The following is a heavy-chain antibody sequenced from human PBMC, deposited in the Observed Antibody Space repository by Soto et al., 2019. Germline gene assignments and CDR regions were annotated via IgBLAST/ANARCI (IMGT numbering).Heavy chain of an antibody. CDR2: INAGTGQT. Sequence: QVQLVQSGAEMKKPGASVKVSCKASGYSFSRYAVHWVRQAPGQRLEWMGWINAGTGQTKNSQTFPGRVTFTRDTSARTAYMELTSLRSDDTAVYYCASGRGGWYFDNWGQGTLVTVSS. CDR3: ASGRGGWYFDN. CDR1: GYSFSRYA. V-gene: IGHV1-3*01. J-gene: IGHJ4*02. D-gene: IGHD6-19*01.